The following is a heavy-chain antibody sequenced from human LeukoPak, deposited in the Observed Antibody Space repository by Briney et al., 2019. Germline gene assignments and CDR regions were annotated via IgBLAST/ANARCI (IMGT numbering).Heavy chain of an antibody. CDR3: AKVESAYSYKYHFDH. D-gene: IGHD4-11*01. J-gene: IGHJ4*02. Sequence: GGSLILSCATFGFTFSSYAMNWVRQAPGKGLEWVSTISDSGTYYADSVKGRFTISRDNSKNTLYLQMNSLRAEDTAVYYCAKVESAYSYKYHFDHWGQGTLVTVSS. V-gene: IGHV3-23*01. CDR1: GFTFSSYA. CDR2: ISDSGT.